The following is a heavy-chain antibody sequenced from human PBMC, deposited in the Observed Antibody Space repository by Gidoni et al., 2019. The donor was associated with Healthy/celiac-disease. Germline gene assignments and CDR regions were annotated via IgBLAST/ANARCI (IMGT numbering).Heavy chain of an antibody. Sequence: EVQLVESGGGLVQPGRSLRLSCAASGFPFDDYAMHWVRQAPGKGLEWVSGISWNSGSIGYADSVKGRFTISRDNAKNSLYLQMNSLRAEDTALYYCAKDRYSSSWYSPDYWGQGTLVTVSS. V-gene: IGHV3-9*01. CDR2: ISWNSGSI. J-gene: IGHJ4*02. CDR1: GFPFDDYA. D-gene: IGHD6-13*01. CDR3: AKDRYSSSWYSPDY.